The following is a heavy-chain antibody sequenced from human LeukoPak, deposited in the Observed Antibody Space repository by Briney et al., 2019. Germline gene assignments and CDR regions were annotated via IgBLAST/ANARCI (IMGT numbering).Heavy chain of an antibody. V-gene: IGHV4-39*01. J-gene: IGHJ1*01. CDR2: IYYSGST. CDR1: GGSISSSGYY. CDR3: ARPPSGSYSYFQH. Sequence: SETLSLTCTVSGGSISSSGYYWGWIRQPPGKGLEWIGSIYYSGSTYYNPSLKSRATISVDTSKNQFSLKLSSVTAADTAVYYCARPPSGSYSYFQHWGQGTLVTVSP. D-gene: IGHD3-10*01.